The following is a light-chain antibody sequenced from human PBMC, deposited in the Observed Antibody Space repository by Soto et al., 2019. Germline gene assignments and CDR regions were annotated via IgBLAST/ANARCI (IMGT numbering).Light chain of an antibody. Sequence: DIQLTQSPSFLSASVGDRVTITCRASQGISTYLAWYQQKPGRAPKLLIYAASTLQSGVPSRFSDSGSGTELTLTISSLQPEDFATYYCQQFKRYPLTFGGGTKVEIK. V-gene: IGKV1-9*01. CDR1: QGISTY. CDR2: AAS. CDR3: QQFKRYPLT. J-gene: IGKJ4*01.